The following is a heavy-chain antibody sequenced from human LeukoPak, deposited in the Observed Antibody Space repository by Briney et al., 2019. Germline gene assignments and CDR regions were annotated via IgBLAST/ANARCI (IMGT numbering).Heavy chain of an antibody. D-gene: IGHD1-26*01. V-gene: IGHV3-7*03. CDR3: ATDSGSYLVAFDI. CDR1: GFTFSTYW. J-gene: IGHJ3*02. Sequence: GGSLRLSCAASGFTFSTYWMSWVRQAPGKGLEWVANIKRDGSEKYYVDSVKGRFTISRDNAKNSLYLQMNSLRAEDTAVYYCATDSGSYLVAFDIWGQGTMVTVSS. CDR2: IKRDGSEK.